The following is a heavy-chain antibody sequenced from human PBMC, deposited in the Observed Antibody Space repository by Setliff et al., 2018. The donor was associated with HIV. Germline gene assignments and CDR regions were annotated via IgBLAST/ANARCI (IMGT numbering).Heavy chain of an antibody. V-gene: IGHV3-23*01. Sequence: PGGSLRLSCAASGFTFSSYAMSWVRQAPGKGLEWVSAISGSGGSTYYADSVKGRFTISRDNSKNTLYLQMNSLRAEDTAVYYCARLGHCYGGGCNFDIWGQGTKVTVSS. CDR2: ISGSGGST. CDR1: GFTFSSYA. CDR3: ARLGHCYGGGCNFDI. J-gene: IGHJ3*02. D-gene: IGHD2-15*01.